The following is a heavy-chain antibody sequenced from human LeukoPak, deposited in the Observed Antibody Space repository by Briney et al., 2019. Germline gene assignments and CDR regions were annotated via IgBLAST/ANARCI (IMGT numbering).Heavy chain of an antibody. J-gene: IGHJ4*02. CDR3: AKAGYRYYDSSGYFDY. CDR2: ISSSGYTI. V-gene: IGHV3-48*03. D-gene: IGHD3-22*01. CDR1: GFTFSSYE. Sequence: QPGGSLRLSCAASGFTFSSYEMNWVRQAPGKGLEWVSYISSSGYTIYYADSVKGRFTISRDNAKNSLYLQMNSLRAEDTAVYYCAKAGYRYYDSSGYFDYWGQGTLVTVSS.